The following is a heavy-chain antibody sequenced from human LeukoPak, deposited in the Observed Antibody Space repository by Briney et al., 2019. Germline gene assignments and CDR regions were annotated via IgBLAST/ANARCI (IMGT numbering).Heavy chain of an antibody. J-gene: IGHJ3*02. CDR3: ARDPGYYDSSGDYKGDAFDI. D-gene: IGHD3-22*01. V-gene: IGHV4-4*07. CDR1: GGSISSYY. CDR2: IYTSGST. Sequence: SETLSLTCTVSGGSISSYYWSWIRQPAGKGLEWIGRIYTSGSTNYNPSLKSRVTVSVDTSKNQFSLKLSSVTAADTAVYYCARDPGYYDSSGDYKGDAFDIWGQGTMVTVSS.